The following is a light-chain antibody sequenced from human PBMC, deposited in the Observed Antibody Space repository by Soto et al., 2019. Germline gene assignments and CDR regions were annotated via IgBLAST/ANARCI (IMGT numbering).Light chain of an antibody. CDR3: TSYTSSSTFV. J-gene: IGLJ1*01. CDR2: EVS. CDR1: SSDVGSYNR. V-gene: IGLV2-18*02. Sequence: QSALTQPPSVSGSPGQSVTISCTGTSSDVGSYNRVSWYQQPPGTAPKLMIYEVSNRPSGVSDRFSGSKSGNTASLTISGLQAEDEVDYYCTSYTSSSTFVFGTGTKLTVL.